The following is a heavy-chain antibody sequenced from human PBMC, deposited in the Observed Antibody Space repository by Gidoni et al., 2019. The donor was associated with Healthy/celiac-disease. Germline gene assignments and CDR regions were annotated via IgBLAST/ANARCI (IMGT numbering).Heavy chain of an antibody. Sequence: EVPLLESGGGLVQPGGSLRLSCAASGFPFSRYAMRWVRQAPGKGLEWISAISVSGCSTYYADSVKGRFTISRDNSKNTLYLQMNSLRAEDTAVYYCAKAPIPGAYYYDSTDGYFDYWGQGTLVTVSS. CDR1: GFPFSRYA. J-gene: IGHJ4*02. D-gene: IGHD3-22*01. CDR3: AKAPIPGAYYYDSTDGYFDY. V-gene: IGHV3-23*01. CDR2: ISVSGCST.